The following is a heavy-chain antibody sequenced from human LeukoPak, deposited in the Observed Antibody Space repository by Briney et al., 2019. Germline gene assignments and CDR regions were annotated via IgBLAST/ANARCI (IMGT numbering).Heavy chain of an antibody. J-gene: IGHJ4*02. Sequence: GESLKISCSGSGYSFISYWIGWVRQMPGKGLEWMGRIDPSDSYTNYSPSFQGHVTISADKSISTAYLQWSSLKASDTAMYYCARIGYYYDSSGSLGSDYWGQGTLVTVSS. D-gene: IGHD3-22*01. CDR1: GYSFISYW. CDR2: IDPSDSYT. V-gene: IGHV5-10-1*01. CDR3: ARIGYYYDSSGSLGSDY.